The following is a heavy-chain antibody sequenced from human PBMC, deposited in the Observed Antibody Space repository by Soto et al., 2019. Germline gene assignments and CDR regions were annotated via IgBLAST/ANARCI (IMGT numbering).Heavy chain of an antibody. Sequence: SETLSLTCTVSVASLRSGSYYFSWIRQPPGKGLEWIGYISHSGRTNYDPSLKSRLTMSVDTSQNQFSLQLNSVTAADTAVYYCSYGSSLEYWGQGTMVTVSS. D-gene: IGHD3-10*01. V-gene: IGHV4-61*01. J-gene: IGHJ4*02. CDR1: VASLRSGSYY. CDR2: ISHSGRT. CDR3: SYGSSLEY.